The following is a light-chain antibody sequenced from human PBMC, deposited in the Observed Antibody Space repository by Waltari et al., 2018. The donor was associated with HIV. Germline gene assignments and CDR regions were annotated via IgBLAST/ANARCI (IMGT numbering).Light chain of an antibody. V-gene: IGLV2-18*02. J-gene: IGLJ3*02. Sequence: QSALTQPPSVTGSLGQSVTISCTGTSSDIGAYTLSSWYQQSPGTAPKLRIYEVTHRPSGVPVRFSGSKSGNTASLTISGLQADDEADYYCSSYTTSSTWVFGGGTKLTVL. CDR1: SSDIGAYTL. CDR3: SSYTTSSTWV. CDR2: EVT.